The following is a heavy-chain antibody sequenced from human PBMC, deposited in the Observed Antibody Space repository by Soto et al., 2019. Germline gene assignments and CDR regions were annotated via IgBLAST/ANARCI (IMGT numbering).Heavy chain of an antibody. Sequence: SETLSLTCAVYGGSFSGYYWSWIRQPPGKGLEWIGEINHSGSTNYNPSLKSRVTISVDTSKNQFSLKLSSVTAADTAVYYCARGISYGYYYYSMDVWGQGTTVT. CDR1: GGSFSGYY. CDR2: INHSGST. V-gene: IGHV4-34*01. CDR3: ARGISYGYYYYSMDV. D-gene: IGHD5-18*01. J-gene: IGHJ6*02.